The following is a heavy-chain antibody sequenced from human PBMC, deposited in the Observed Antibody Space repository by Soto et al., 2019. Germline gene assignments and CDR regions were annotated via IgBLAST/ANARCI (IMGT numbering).Heavy chain of an antibody. CDR1: GFTVSSNY. Sequence: EVQLVESGGGLVQPGGSLRLSCAASGFTVSSNYMSWVRQAPGKGLEWVSVIYSGGSTYYADSVKGRFTISRDNSKNTLYLQMNSLRAEDTAVYYCARERNTLLVMDVWGQGTTVTVSS. J-gene: IGHJ6*02. V-gene: IGHV3-66*01. CDR2: IYSGGST. CDR3: ARERNTLLVMDV. D-gene: IGHD6-6*01.